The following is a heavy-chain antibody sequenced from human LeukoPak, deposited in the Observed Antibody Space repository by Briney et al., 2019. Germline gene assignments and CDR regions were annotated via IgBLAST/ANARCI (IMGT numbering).Heavy chain of an antibody. Sequence: GASVKVSCKASGYTFRNYGINWVRQAPGQGLEWMGWISGDSYDTKYEQKLQGRVTMTTDTSTSTAYMELRSLRSDDTAVYYCARDPSGNSYGPPSDLRFDPWGQGTLVTVSS. CDR2: ISGDSYDT. CDR1: GYTFRNYG. V-gene: IGHV1-18*01. D-gene: IGHD5-18*01. CDR3: ARDPSGNSYGPPSDLRFDP. J-gene: IGHJ5*02.